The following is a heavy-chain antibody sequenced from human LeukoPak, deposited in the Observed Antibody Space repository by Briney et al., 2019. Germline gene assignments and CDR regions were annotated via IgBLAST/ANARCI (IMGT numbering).Heavy chain of an antibody. CDR1: GGTFSSYA. Sequence: ASVKVSCKASGGTFSSYAISWVRQAPGQGLEWMGGIIPIFGTANYAQRFQGRVTITADKSTSTAYMELSSLRSEDTAVYYCARIYYYGSGSYLAFDYWGQGTLVTVSS. CDR3: ARIYYYGSGSYLAFDY. D-gene: IGHD3-10*01. CDR2: IIPIFGTA. J-gene: IGHJ4*02. V-gene: IGHV1-69*06.